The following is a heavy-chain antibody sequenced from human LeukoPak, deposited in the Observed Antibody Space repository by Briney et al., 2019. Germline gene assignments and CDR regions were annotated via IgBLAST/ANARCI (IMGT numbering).Heavy chain of an antibody. CDR2: IYYSGST. CDR3: ARDSSGNNWFDP. V-gene: IGHV4-59*01. Sequence: SETLSLTCTVSGGSIRSYYWSWIRQPPGKGLEWIGYIYYSGSTNYNPSLKSRVTISIDTSKNQFSLKLSSVTAADTAVYYCARDSSGNNWFDPWGQGTLVPVSS. CDR1: GGSIRSYY. J-gene: IGHJ5*02.